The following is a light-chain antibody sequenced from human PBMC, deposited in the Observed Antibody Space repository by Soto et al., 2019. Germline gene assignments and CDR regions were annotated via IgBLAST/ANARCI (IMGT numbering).Light chain of an antibody. CDR1: RGIRND. CDR3: LQDYNYPRT. Sequence: AIQMTQSPSSLSASVGERVTISCRASRGIRNDLGWYQQKPGKAPKLLIYAASSLQSGVPSRFSGSGSGTDFTLTINSLQPEDFATYYCLQDYNYPRTFGQGTKVEIK. V-gene: IGKV1-6*01. CDR2: AAS. J-gene: IGKJ1*01.